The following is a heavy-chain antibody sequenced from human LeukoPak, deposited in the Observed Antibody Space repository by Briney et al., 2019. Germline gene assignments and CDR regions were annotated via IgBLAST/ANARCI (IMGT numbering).Heavy chain of an antibody. D-gene: IGHD3-10*01. V-gene: IGHV5-51*01. J-gene: IGHJ4*02. CDR1: GYSFTSYW. CDR3: ARQGSTYYGCSPRLYY. Sequence: GESLKISCKGSGYSFTSYWIGWVRQMPGKGLEWMGIIYPGDSDTRYSPSFQGQVTISADKSISTAYLQWSSLKASDTAMYYCARQGSTYYGCSPRLYYWGPGTLVTVSS. CDR2: IYPGDSDT.